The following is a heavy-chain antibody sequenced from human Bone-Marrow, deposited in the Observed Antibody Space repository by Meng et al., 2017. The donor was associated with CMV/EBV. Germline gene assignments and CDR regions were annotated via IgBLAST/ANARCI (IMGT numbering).Heavy chain of an antibody. CDR2: ISSSSSNI. Sequence: GESLKISCAASGFTFSSYSMNWVRQAPGKGLEWVSYISSSSSNIYYADSVKGRFTISRDNAKNSMYLQMNSLRAEDTAVYYCAKVRAALDYWGQGTLVTVSS. V-gene: IGHV3-48*04. J-gene: IGHJ4*02. CDR3: AKVRAALDY. CDR1: GFTFSSYS. D-gene: IGHD2-2*01.